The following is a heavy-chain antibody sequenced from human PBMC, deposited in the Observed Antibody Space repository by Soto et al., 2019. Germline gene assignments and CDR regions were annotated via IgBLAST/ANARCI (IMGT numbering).Heavy chain of an antibody. Sequence: QVQLVQSGPEVKKPGSSVKVSCKTSGGTLSSYSISWVRQAPGQGLEWVGRIITFVGKANVAQQFQGRVTITADRSTGTTYMEPRRLTSDDTGVYYWARFTGGHDSGGNYMDVWGTGTTVTVSS. V-gene: IGHV1-69*02. CDR3: ARFTGGHDSGGNYMDV. CDR2: IITFVGKA. CDR1: GGTLSSYS. J-gene: IGHJ6*03. D-gene: IGHD5-12*01.